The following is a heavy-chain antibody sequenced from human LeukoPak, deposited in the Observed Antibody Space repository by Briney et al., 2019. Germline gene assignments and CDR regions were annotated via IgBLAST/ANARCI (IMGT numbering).Heavy chain of an antibody. CDR2: ISSGSSI. CDR3: ARDLYGSGRFFDY. Sequence: GGSLRLSCAASGFTFSSYAMSWVRQAPGKGLEWVSYISSGSSIYNADYVKGRFTISRDNVENSLYLQMNSLRAEDTAVYYCARDLYGSGRFFDYWGQGTLVTVSS. J-gene: IGHJ4*02. D-gene: IGHD3-10*01. V-gene: IGHV3-48*03. CDR1: GFTFSSYA.